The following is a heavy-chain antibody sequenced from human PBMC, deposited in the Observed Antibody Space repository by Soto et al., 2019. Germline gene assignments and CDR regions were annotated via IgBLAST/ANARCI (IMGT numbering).Heavy chain of an antibody. CDR1: GFTFSSYA. D-gene: IGHD6-13*01. CDR3: AKVPESSSSWRYYYMDV. Sequence: EVQLLESGGGLVQPGGSQRLSCAASGFTFSSYAMSWVRQAPGKGLEWVSAISGSGGSTYYADSVKGRFTISRDNSKNTLYLQMNSLRAEDTAVYYCAKVPESSSSWRYYYMDVWGKGTTVTVSS. CDR2: ISGSGGST. V-gene: IGHV3-23*01. J-gene: IGHJ6*03.